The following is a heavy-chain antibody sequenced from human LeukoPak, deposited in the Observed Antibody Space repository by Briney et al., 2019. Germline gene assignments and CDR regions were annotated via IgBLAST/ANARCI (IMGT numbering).Heavy chain of an antibody. V-gene: IGHV3-48*01. CDR1: GFTFSSYS. Sequence: PGGSLRLSCAASGFTFSSYSMNWVRQAPGKRLEWVSYISSSSSTIYYADSVKGRFTISRDNAKNSLYLQMNSLRAEDTAVYYCARDLVAMVRGGTGMDVWGQGNTVTVSS. CDR3: ARDLVAMVRGGTGMDV. D-gene: IGHD3-10*01. CDR2: ISSSSSTI. J-gene: IGHJ6*02.